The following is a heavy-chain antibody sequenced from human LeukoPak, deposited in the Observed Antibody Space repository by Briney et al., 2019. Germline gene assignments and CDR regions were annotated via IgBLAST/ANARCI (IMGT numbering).Heavy chain of an antibody. CDR2: INLNSGGT. Sequence: ASVKVSCKASGYSFTDYHVHWVRQAPGQGLEWMGRINLNSGGTNNAQKFQGRVTMTRDTSISTVYMEMSRLTSDDRAVYYCARESSDGTYWFDPWGQGTLVTVSS. V-gene: IGHV1-2*02. CDR3: ARESSDGTYWFDP. CDR1: GYSFTDYH. J-gene: IGHJ5*02. D-gene: IGHD2-15*01.